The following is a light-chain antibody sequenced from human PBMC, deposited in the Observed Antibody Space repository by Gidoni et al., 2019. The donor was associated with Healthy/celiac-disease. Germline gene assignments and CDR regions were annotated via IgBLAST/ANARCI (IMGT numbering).Light chain of an antibody. CDR1: SSDVGSYNL. V-gene: IGLV2-23*02. J-gene: IGLJ3*02. CDR2: EVS. Sequence: QSALTQPASVSGSPGPSITISCTGTSSDVGSYNLVPWYQQHPGKAPKLMIYEVSKRPSGVSNRCSGSKSGNTASLTISGLQAEDEADYYCCSYAGSSTFRVFGGGTKLTVL. CDR3: CSYAGSSTFRV.